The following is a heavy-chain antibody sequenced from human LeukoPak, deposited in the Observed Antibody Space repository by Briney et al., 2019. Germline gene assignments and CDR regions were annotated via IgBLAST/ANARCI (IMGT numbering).Heavy chain of an antibody. CDR2: MNPNSGNT. J-gene: IGHJ4*02. CDR1: GYTFTSYD. V-gene: IGHV1-8*01. Sequence: GASVKVSCKASGYTFTSYDINWVRQATGQGLEWMGWMNPNSGNTGYAQKFQGRVTMTRNTSISTAYMELSSLRSEDTAVYYCARAAVRPTYYDSSGYYYPPVYWGQGTLVTVSS. CDR3: ARAAVRPTYYDSSGYYYPPVY. D-gene: IGHD3-22*01.